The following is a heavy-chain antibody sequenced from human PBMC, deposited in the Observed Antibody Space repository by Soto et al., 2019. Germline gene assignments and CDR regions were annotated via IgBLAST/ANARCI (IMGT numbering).Heavy chain of an antibody. Sequence: ASVRVSCKASGYTFTSYDINWVRQATGQGLEWMGWMNPNSGNTGYAQKFQGRATMTRDTSISTAYMELSSLRSEDTAVYYCARGPDRWYYDFWSGYYPLNNWFDAWGQGTLVTVSS. J-gene: IGHJ5*02. CDR2: MNPNSGNT. V-gene: IGHV1-8*01. CDR3: ARGPDRWYYDFWSGYYPLNNWFDA. CDR1: GYTFTSYD. D-gene: IGHD3-3*01.